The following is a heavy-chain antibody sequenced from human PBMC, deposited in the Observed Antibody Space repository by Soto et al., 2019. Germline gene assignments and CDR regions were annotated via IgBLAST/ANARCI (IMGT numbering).Heavy chain of an antibody. D-gene: IGHD6-6*01. J-gene: IGHJ6*02. CDR1: GGSISSYY. CDR3: ARETSYSSSSGYYYYGMDV. CDR2: IYYSGST. V-gene: IGHV4-59*01. Sequence: SETLSLTCIVSGGSISSYYWSWIRQPPGKGLGWIGYIYYSGSTNYNPSLKSRVTISVDTSKNQFSLKLSSVTAADTAVYYCARETSYSSSSGYYYYGMDVWGQGTTVTVSS.